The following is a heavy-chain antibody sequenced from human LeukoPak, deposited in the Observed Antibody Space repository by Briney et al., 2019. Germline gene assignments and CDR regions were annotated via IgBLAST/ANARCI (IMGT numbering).Heavy chain of an antibody. J-gene: IGHJ6*03. Sequence: ASVKVSCKASGYTFTSYGISWVRQAPGQGLEWMGWISAYNGNTNYAQKLQGRVTMTTDTSTSTAYMELRSLRSDDTAVYYCARGGIAARRGGNYYYMDVWGKGTTVTVSS. CDR3: ARGGIAARRGGNYYYMDV. D-gene: IGHD6-6*01. CDR1: GYTFTSYG. V-gene: IGHV1-18*01. CDR2: ISAYNGNT.